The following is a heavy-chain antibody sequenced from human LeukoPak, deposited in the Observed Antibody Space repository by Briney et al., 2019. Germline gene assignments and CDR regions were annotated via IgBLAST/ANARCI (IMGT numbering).Heavy chain of an antibody. D-gene: IGHD6-19*01. CDR1: GFTFSSYW. CDR3: ARDIAVAGTVYFDY. CDR2: INTDGSGT. J-gene: IGHJ4*02. Sequence: GGSLRLSCAASGFTFSSYWMHSVRQAPGQGLVLVSRINTDGSGTNYADSVKGRFTISRDNAKNTLYLQMNSLRAEDTAVYYCARDIAVAGTVYFDYWGQGTQVTVSS. V-gene: IGHV3-74*01.